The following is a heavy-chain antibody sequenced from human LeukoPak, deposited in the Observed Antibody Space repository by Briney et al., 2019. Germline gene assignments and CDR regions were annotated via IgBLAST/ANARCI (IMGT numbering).Heavy chain of an antibody. V-gene: IGHV4-59*12. D-gene: IGHD2-15*01. CDR3: ARYYCSGGSCSLDY. CDR1: GGSISSYY. CDR2: IYYSGST. J-gene: IGHJ4*02. Sequence: PSETLSLTCTVSGGSISSYYWSWIRQPPGKGLEWIGYIYYSGSTNYNPSLKSRVTMSVDTSKNQFSLKLSSVTAADTAVYYCARYYCSGGSCSLDYWGQGTLVTVSS.